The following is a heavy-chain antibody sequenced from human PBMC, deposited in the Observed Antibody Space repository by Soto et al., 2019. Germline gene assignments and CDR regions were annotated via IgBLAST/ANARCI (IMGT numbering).Heavy chain of an antibody. CDR3: AKARSSWYTGYFYHMEV. D-gene: IGHD6-13*01. V-gene: IGHV3-9*01. CDR1: GFTFDDYA. Sequence: EVQLVESGGGLVQPGRSLRLSCAASGFTFDDYAMHWVRQAPGKGLEWVSGISWDSGSIGYADSVKGRFTISRDNAKNSLYLQKNRQRGEDTALYYCAKARSSWYTGYFYHMEVWGKGTKGT. CDR2: ISWDSGSI. J-gene: IGHJ6*03.